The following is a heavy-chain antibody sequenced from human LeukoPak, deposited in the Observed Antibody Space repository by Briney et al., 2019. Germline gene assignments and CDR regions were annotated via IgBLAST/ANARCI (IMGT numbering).Heavy chain of an antibody. V-gene: IGHV4-59*01. CDR2: IFYSGST. Sequence: SETLSPTCTVSGGSFNTYYWTWIRQPPGKGLEWIGDIFYSGSTNYNPSLKNRVTISLDTSKNHFSLKLSSVTAADTAIYYCARMTGSAWELLIDSWGPGTLVTVSS. CDR1: GGSFNTYY. D-gene: IGHD1-26*01. J-gene: IGHJ4*02. CDR3: ARMTGSAWELLIDS.